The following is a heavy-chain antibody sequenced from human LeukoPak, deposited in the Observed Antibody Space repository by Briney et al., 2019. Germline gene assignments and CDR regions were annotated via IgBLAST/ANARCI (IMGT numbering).Heavy chain of an antibody. Sequence: PRESLKISCKGSGYSFTTYWIGWVRQMPGKGLECMGIIYPGDADTRYSPSFQGHVTISADKSISTAYLQWSSLKASDTAMYYCARREYYYDSTGYYFRGPGQFDLWGQGTLVTVSS. V-gene: IGHV5-51*01. D-gene: IGHD3-22*01. CDR2: IYPGDADT. CDR1: GYSFTTYW. J-gene: IGHJ4*02. CDR3: ARREYYYDSTGYYFRGPGQFDL.